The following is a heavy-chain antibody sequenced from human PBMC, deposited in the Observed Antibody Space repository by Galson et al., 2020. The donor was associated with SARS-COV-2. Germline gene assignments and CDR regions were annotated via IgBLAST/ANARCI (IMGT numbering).Heavy chain of an antibody. CDR2: IGTAGDT. CDR1: GFTFSSYD. Sequence: GESLKISCAASGFTFSSYDMHWVRQATGKGLEWVSAIGTAGDTYYPGSVKGRFTISRENAKNSLYLQMNSLRAGDTAVYYCARGVVINYYYYYMDVWGKGTTVTVSS. J-gene: IGHJ6*03. CDR3: ARGVVINYYYYYMDV. D-gene: IGHD3-22*01. V-gene: IGHV3-13*04.